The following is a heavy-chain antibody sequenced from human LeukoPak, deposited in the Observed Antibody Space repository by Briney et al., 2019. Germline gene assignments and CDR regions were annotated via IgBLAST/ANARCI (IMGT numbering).Heavy chain of an antibody. Sequence: PGGSLRLSCAASGFTVSSNYMSWVRQAPGKGLEWVSVIYSGGSTYYADSVKGRFTISRDNSKNTLYLQMNSLRAEDTAVYYCARDSYYGMYGMDVWGQGTTVTVSS. CDR1: GFTVSSNY. CDR3: ARDSYYGMYGMDV. V-gene: IGHV3-53*01. D-gene: IGHD3-10*01. J-gene: IGHJ6*02. CDR2: IYSGGST.